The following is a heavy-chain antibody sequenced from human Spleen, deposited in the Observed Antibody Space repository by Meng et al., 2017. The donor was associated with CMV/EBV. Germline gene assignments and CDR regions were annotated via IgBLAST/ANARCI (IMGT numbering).Heavy chain of an antibody. D-gene: IGHD1-26*01. J-gene: IGHJ6*02. CDR2: IYSGGSAT. Sequence: GGSLRLSCAASGFTFRTYVMHWVRQAPGKGLEWVSVIYSGGSATYHADSVKGRFNISRDNTKNMVYLHMNSLRADDTARYYCARLGSYTYYYYGMDVWGQGTTVTVSS. V-gene: IGHV3-23*03. CDR3: ARLGSYTYYYYGMDV. CDR1: GFTFRTYV.